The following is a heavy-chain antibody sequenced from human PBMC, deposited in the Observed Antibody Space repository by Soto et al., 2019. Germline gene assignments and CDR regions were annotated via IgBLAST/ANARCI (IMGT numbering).Heavy chain of an antibody. J-gene: IGHJ4*02. V-gene: IGHV3-48*01. CDR1: GFTFSSYS. CDR3: ARVRGDCSGGSCYPYYFDY. D-gene: IGHD2-15*01. CDR2: ISSSSSTI. Sequence: EVQLVESGGGLVQPGGSLRLSCAASGFTFSSYSMNWVRQAPGKGREGVSYISSSSSTIYYADSVKGRFTISRDNAKNSLYLQMNSLRAEDTAVYYCARVRGDCSGGSCYPYYFDYWGQGTLVTVSS.